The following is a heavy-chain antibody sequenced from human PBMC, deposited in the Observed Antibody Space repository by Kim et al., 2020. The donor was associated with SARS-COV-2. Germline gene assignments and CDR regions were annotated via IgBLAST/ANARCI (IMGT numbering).Heavy chain of an antibody. J-gene: IGHJ4*02. D-gene: IGHD6-6*01. Sequence: GGSLRLSCAASGFTFSSYSMNWVRQAPGKGLEWVSSISSSSSYIYYADSVKGRFTISRDNAKNSLYLQMNSLRAEDTAVYYCARDHPPMYSSSPGGFDYWGQGTLVTVSS. CDR1: GFTFSSYS. CDR2: ISSSSSYI. CDR3: ARDHPPMYSSSPGGFDY. V-gene: IGHV3-21*01.